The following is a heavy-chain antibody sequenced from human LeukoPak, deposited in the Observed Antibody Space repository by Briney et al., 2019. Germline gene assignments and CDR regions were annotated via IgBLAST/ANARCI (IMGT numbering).Heavy chain of an antibody. J-gene: IGHJ4*02. V-gene: IGHV3-23*01. D-gene: IGHD5-24*01. CDR1: GFTFSTYA. CDR3: AKDLGRDGYEIFDY. CDR2: ISVRGDST. Sequence: GGSLRLSCAASGFTFSTYAMSWVRQDPGRGLEWVSTISVRGDSTYYADSVKGQLTVSRDNSKSTLYLQMNSLRVEDTAVYYCAKDLGRDGYEIFDYWGQGTLVTVSS.